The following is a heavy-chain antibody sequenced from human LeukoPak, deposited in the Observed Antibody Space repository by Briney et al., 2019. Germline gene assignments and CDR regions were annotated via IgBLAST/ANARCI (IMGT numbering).Heavy chain of an antibody. CDR1: GFTFSYFY. J-gene: IGHJ4*02. Sequence: GGSLRLSCAASGFTFSYFYMTWIRQAPGKGLEWVSYISSSGSTIYYADSVKGRFTISRDNAKNSLYLQMYSLRAEDTAVYYCARSVVAATETFDYWGQGTLVTVSS. CDR3: ARSVVAATETFDY. CDR2: ISSSGSTI. V-gene: IGHV3-11*04. D-gene: IGHD2-15*01.